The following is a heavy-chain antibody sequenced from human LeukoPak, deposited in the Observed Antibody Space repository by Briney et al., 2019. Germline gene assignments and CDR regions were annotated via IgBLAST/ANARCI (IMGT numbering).Heavy chain of an antibody. CDR2: ISSSGSTI. CDR1: RFTFSDYY. CDR3: VRGIQFGDYDCDY. D-gene: IGHD4-17*01. V-gene: IGHV3-11*01. J-gene: IGHJ4*02. Sequence: GGSLRLSCAASRFTFSDYYMSWIRQAPGKGLEWVSYISSSGSTIYYADSVKGRFTISRDNAKNSLYLQMNSLRAEDTAVYYCVRGIQFGDYDCDYWGQGTLVTVSS.